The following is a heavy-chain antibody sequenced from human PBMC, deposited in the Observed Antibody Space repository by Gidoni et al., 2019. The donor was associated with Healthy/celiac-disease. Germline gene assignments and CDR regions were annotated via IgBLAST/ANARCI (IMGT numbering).Heavy chain of an antibody. CDR1: GFTFSSYG. CDR3: ARDFSDYGDYQSHYYYYGMDV. Sequence: QVQLVESGGGVVQPGRSLRLSCAASGFTFSSYGMPWVRQAPGKGLEWVAVISYDGSNKYYADSVKGRFTISRDNSKNTLYLQMNSLRAEDTAVYYCARDFSDYGDYQSHYYYYGMDVWGQGTTVTVSS. V-gene: IGHV3-30*03. J-gene: IGHJ6*02. CDR2: ISYDGSNK. D-gene: IGHD4-17*01.